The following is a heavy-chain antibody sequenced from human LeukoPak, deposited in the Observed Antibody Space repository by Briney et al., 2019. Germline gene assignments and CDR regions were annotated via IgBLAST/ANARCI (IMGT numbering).Heavy chain of an antibody. CDR3: AREPSMGVVVTATDY. CDR1: GGSISSGDYY. V-gene: IGHV4-30-4*01. J-gene: IGHJ4*02. Sequence: NPSETLSLTCTVSGGSISSGDYYWSWIRQPPGKGLEWIGYIYYSGSTYYNPSLKSRVTISVDTSKNQFSLKLSSVTAADTAVYYCAREPSMGVVVTATDYWGQGTLVTVSS. D-gene: IGHD2-21*02. CDR2: IYYSGST.